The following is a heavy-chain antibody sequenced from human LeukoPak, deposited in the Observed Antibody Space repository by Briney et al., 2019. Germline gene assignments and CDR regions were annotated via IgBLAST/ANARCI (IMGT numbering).Heavy chain of an antibody. Sequence: GGSLRLSCVASGFTLSTHWMSWVRQAPGKGLEWVANINQDGSSKYYVDSVKGRFTISRDNAKNSLYLQMNSLRAEDTAVFYCARGGYDILTGQYLYDNWGQGTLVTVSS. D-gene: IGHD3-9*01. CDR3: ARGGYDILTGQYLYDN. CDR2: INQDGSSK. CDR1: GFTLSTHW. V-gene: IGHV3-7*04. J-gene: IGHJ4*02.